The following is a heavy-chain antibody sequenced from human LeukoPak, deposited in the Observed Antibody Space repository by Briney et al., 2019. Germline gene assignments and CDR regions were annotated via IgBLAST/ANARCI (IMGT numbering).Heavy chain of an antibody. CDR1: GFTFGDYA. CDR3: ARVIAAAAHPIDY. J-gene: IGHJ4*02. Sequence: GGSLRLSCTASGFTFGDYAMSWFRQAPGKGLEWVGFIRSKAYGGTTEYAASVKGRFAISRDDSKSIAYLQMNSLKTEDTAVYYCARVIAAAAHPIDYWGQGTLVTVSS. V-gene: IGHV3-49*03. CDR2: IRSKAYGGTT. D-gene: IGHD6-13*01.